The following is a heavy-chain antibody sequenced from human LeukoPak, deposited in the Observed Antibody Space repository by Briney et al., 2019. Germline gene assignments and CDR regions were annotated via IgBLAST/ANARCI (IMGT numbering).Heavy chain of an antibody. CDR2: INPNNGNT. J-gene: IGHJ3*02. CDR3: ARVGYDSSGRHRYAFDI. Sequence: GASVKVSCKASGYTFTRYGISWVRQAPGQGLEWMGWINPNNGNTNYVQKLQGRVTMTTDTSTSTACMELRSLRSDDTAVYYCARVGYDSSGRHRYAFDIWGQGTMVTVSS. CDR1: GYTFTRYG. D-gene: IGHD3-22*01. V-gene: IGHV1-18*01.